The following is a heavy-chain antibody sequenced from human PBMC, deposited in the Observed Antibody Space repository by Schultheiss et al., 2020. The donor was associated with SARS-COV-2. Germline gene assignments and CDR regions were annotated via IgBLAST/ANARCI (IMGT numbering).Heavy chain of an antibody. CDR3: ASHLKAEDDAFDI. Sequence: ASVKVSCKASGYTFTGYYMHWVRQAPGQGLEWMGRINPNSGRTNYAQKFQGRVTMTRDTSISTAYMELSRLRSDDTAVYYCASHLKAEDDAFDIWGQGTMVTVSS. V-gene: IGHV1-2*06. J-gene: IGHJ3*02. CDR2: INPNSGRT. D-gene: IGHD1-14*01. CDR1: GYTFTGYY.